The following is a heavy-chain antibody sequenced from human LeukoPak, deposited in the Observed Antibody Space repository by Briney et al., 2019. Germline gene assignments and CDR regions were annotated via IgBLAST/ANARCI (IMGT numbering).Heavy chain of an antibody. V-gene: IGHV1-2*06. D-gene: IGHD6-13*01. CDR2: INPNSGDT. CDR1: GYIFTGYF. J-gene: IGHJ4*02. Sequence: ASVKVSCEASGYIFTGYFIHWLRQAPGQGPEWMGRINPNSGDTDYAQKFQGRVTMTRDTSVTTAYMEVSRLISDDTAVYYCAKTASIAEDRVDYWGQGTLVAVSS. CDR3: AKTASIAEDRVDY.